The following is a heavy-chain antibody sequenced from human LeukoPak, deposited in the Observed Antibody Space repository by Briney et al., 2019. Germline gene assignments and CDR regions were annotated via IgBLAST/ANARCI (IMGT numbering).Heavy chain of an antibody. CDR3: AKSGIAVAGPFDY. CDR2: ISGSGGST. Sequence: GGSLRLSCVASGFTFSNYVINWVRQAPGKGLEWVSAISGSGGSTYYADSVKGRFTISRDNSKNTLYLQMNSLRAEDTAVYYCAKSGIAVAGPFDYWGRGTLVTVSS. J-gene: IGHJ4*02. V-gene: IGHV3-23*01. CDR1: GFTFSNYV. D-gene: IGHD6-19*01.